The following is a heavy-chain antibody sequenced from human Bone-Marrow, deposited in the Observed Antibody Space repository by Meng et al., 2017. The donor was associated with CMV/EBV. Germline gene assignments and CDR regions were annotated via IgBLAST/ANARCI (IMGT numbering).Heavy chain of an antibody. V-gene: IGHV3-43*01. CDR3: ARDIKRGVGWKYFFDH. CDR1: FTFADYA. J-gene: IGHJ4*02. Sequence: FTFADYALHCVRQAPGKGPEWVSVISRVGGSSYYAASVQGRFTMSRDNSKNSLYLQMNSLRTEDTALYYCARDIKRGVGWKYFFDHWGQGTLVTVSS. CDR2: ISRVGGSS. D-gene: IGHD1-26*01.